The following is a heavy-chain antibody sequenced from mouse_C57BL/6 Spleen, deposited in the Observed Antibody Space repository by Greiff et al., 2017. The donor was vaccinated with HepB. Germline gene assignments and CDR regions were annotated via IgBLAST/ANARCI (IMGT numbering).Heavy chain of an antibody. CDR3: ARNDGPFDY. CDR2: IDPEDGET. V-gene: IGHV14-2*01. Sequence: VQLQHSGAELVKPGASVKLSCTASGFNIKDYYMPWVKQRTEQGLEWIGRIDPEDGETKYAPTFQGKATITADTSSNTAYLQLSSLTSEDTAVYYCARNDGPFDYWGQGTLVTVSA. J-gene: IGHJ3*01. D-gene: IGHD2-12*01. CDR1: GFNIKDYY.